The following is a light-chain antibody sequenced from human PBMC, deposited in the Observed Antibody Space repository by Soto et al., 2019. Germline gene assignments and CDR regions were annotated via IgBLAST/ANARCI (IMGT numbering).Light chain of an antibody. V-gene: IGKV1-5*03. CDR2: KAS. CDR1: QSISSW. Sequence: DARIPQAVSTVSASVGDRVTISFRASQSISSWLAWYQQKPGKAPKLLIYKASSLESGVPSRFSGSGSGTEFTLTSSSLQPDDFAPYYCQQYDRHWTFGQGTKVDIK. CDR3: QQYDRHWT. J-gene: IGKJ1*01.